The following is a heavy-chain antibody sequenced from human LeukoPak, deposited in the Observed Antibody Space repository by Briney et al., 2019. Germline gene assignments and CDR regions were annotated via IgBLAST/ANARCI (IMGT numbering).Heavy chain of an antibody. D-gene: IGHD3-3*01. CDR3: ARTVWSGYDLDY. CDR2: IIPIFGTA. Sequence: EASVKVSCKASGGTFSSYAISWVRQAPGQGLEWMGGIIPIFGTANYAQKFQGRVTITADKSTSTAYMELSRLRSDDTAVYYCARTVWSGYDLDYWGQGTLVTVSS. CDR1: GGTFSSYA. V-gene: IGHV1-69*06. J-gene: IGHJ4*02.